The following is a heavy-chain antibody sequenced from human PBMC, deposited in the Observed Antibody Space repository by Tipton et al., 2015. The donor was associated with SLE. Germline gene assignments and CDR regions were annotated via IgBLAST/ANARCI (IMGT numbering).Heavy chain of an antibody. CDR2: IKQDGSEK. CDR3: ANLYYDFWSGYLQDAFDI. D-gene: IGHD3-3*01. V-gene: IGHV3-7*01. J-gene: IGHJ3*02. Sequence: SLRLSCAASGFTFSSYWMSWVRQAPAKGLEWVANIKQDGSEKYYVDSVKGRFTISRDNAKNSLYLQMNSLRAEDTAVYYCANLYYDFWSGYLQDAFDIWGQGTMVTVSS. CDR1: GFTFSSYW.